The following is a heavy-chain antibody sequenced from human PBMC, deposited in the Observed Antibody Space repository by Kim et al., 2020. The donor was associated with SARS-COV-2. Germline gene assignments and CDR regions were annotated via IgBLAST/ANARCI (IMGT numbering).Heavy chain of an antibody. CDR3: ARFNRRRVERIEEEWEPRRAFDI. CDR2: ISSSSSYI. V-gene: IGHV3-21*01. CDR1: GFTFSSYS. Sequence: GGSLRLSCAASGFTFSSYSMNWVRQAPGKGLEWVSSISSSSSYIYYADSVKGRFTISRDNAKNSLYLQMNSLRAEDTAVYYCARFNRRRVERIEEEWEPRRAFDIWGQGTMVTVSS. J-gene: IGHJ3*02. D-gene: IGHD1-26*01.